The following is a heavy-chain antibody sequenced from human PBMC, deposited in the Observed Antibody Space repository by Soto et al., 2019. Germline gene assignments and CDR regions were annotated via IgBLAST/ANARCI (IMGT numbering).Heavy chain of an antibody. J-gene: IGHJ6*02. V-gene: IGHV4-31*03. CDR2: IYYSGST. CDR3: ARVFNGGYCSSTSCYSYGMDV. Sequence: SETLSLTCTVSGGSISSGGYYWTWIRQHPGKGLEWIGYIYYSGSTYYNPSLKSRVTISVDTSKNQFPLKVSSLTAADTAVYYCARVFNGGYCSSTSCYSYGMDVWGQGTTVTVSS. CDR1: GGSISSGGYY. D-gene: IGHD2-2*01.